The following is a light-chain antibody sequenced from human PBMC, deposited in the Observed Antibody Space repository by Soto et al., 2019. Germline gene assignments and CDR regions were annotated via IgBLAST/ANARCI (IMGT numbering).Light chain of an antibody. V-gene: IGKV3-20*01. CDR1: QSVSSSY. Sequence: EIVLTQSPGTLSLSPGERATLSCRASQSVSSSYLAWYQQKPGQAPMLLIYGASSRATGIPDRFSGSGSETDFTLTISRLEPEDFAVYYCQQYGSSSWTCGQGTKVEIK. CDR2: GAS. J-gene: IGKJ1*01. CDR3: QQYGSSSWT.